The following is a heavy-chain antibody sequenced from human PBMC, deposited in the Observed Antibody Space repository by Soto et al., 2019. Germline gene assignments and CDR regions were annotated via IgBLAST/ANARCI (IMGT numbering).Heavy chain of an antibody. Sequence: SETLSLTCTVSGGSISSSSYYWGWIRQPPGEGLEWIGSIYYSGSTYYNPSLKSRVTISVDTSKNQFSLKLSSVTAADTAVYYCARAPPAQKLGNWFDPWGQGTLVTVSS. D-gene: IGHD6-13*01. J-gene: IGHJ5*02. CDR1: GGSISSSSYY. V-gene: IGHV4-39*01. CDR2: IYYSGST. CDR3: ARAPPAQKLGNWFDP.